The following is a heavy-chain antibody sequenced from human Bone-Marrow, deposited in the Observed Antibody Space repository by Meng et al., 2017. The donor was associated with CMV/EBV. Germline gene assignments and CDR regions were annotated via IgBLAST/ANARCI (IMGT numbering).Heavy chain of an antibody. CDR2: ISSSSSYI. CDR1: RFTISSYW. J-gene: IGHJ6*02. V-gene: IGHV3-21*01. Sequence: GESLKISCVASRFTISSYWVNWVRLAPGKGLEWVSSISSSSSYIYYADSVKGRFTISRDNAKNSLYLQMNSLRAEDTAVYYCARDRRYCSSNSCYTGRYYYYGMDVWGQGTTVTVSS. CDR3: ARDRRYCSSNSCYTGRYYYYGMDV. D-gene: IGHD2-2*02.